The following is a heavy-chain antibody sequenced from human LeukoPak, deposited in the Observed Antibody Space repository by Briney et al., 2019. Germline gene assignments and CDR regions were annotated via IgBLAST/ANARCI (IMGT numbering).Heavy chain of an antibody. D-gene: IGHD6-19*01. CDR3: AREPRIAVAGTGADY. V-gene: IGHV1-46*01. J-gene: IGHJ4*02. CDR2: INPSGGST. CDR1: GYTFTSYY. Sequence: ASVKISCKASGYTFTSYYMHWVRQAPGQGLEWMGIINPSGGSTSYAQKFQGRVTMTRDTSTSTVYMELSSLRSEDTAVYYCAREPRIAVAGTGADYWGQGTLVTVSS.